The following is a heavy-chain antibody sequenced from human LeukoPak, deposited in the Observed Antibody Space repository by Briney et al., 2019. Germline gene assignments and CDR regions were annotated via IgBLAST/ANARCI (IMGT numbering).Heavy chain of an antibody. J-gene: IGHJ4*02. Sequence: GGSLRLSCAASGFTFSDYYMGWIRQAPGKGLEWVSYISSSGSTIYYADSVKGRLTISRDNAKNSLYLQMNSLRAEDTAVYYCAREHPGYYDSSGYYAHWGQGTLVTVSS. D-gene: IGHD3-22*01. CDR3: AREHPGYYDSSGYYAH. CDR2: ISSSGSTI. CDR1: GFTFSDYY. V-gene: IGHV3-11*01.